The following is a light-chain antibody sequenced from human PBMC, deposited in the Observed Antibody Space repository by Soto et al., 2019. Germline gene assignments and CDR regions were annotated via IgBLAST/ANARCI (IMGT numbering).Light chain of an antibody. V-gene: IGKV3-15*01. Sequence: EIVMTQSPATLSVSPGERATLSCRASQSISSNLAWYQQKPGQAPRLLIYGASTRATGIPARFSGSGSGTEFTLTISSLQSEAFAVYYCQQHNNWPLAFGQGTRLEIK. J-gene: IGKJ5*01. CDR2: GAS. CDR3: QQHNNWPLA. CDR1: QSISSN.